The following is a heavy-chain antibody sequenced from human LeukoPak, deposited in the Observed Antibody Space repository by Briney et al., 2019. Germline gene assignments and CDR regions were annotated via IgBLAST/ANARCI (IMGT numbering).Heavy chain of an antibody. J-gene: IGHJ3*02. CDR2: INHRGST. CDR1: GGSFSGYY. Sequence: SETLSPTCAVYGGSFSGYYWNWIRQPPGKGLEWIGEINHRGSTNNNPSLKSRVTISVDTSKNQFSLKLSSVTAADTAVYYCARFSLGYDAFDIWGQGTMVTVSS. V-gene: IGHV4-34*01. D-gene: IGHD3-22*01. CDR3: ARFSLGYDAFDI.